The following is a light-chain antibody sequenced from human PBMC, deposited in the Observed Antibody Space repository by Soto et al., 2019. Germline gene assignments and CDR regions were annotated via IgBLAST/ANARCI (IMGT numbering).Light chain of an antibody. J-gene: IGKJ1*01. Sequence: EIVLTQSPGTLSLSPGERATLSCRASQSVSRSYLAWYQQKPGQAPRLLIYDTSSRATGIPDRFSGSGSGTDFTLAISRLEPEDFAVYYCQQCGSSPSFGQGTKVDIK. CDR2: DTS. CDR3: QQCGSSPS. V-gene: IGKV3-20*01. CDR1: QSVSRSY.